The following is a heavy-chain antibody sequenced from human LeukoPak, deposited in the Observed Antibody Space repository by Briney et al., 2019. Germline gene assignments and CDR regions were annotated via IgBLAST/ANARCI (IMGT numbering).Heavy chain of an antibody. CDR1: GFKFSNHG. V-gene: IGHV3-33*01. CDR2: IWYDGSNK. CDR3: ARDRTARYFDY. J-gene: IGHJ4*02. Sequence: GGSLRLSCAASGFKFSNHGMHWVRQAPGRGLEWVAIIWYDGSNKYYADSVKGRFTVSRDNSKNTLYLRMNSLRAEDTAVYYCARDRTARYFDYWGQGTQVRVSS.